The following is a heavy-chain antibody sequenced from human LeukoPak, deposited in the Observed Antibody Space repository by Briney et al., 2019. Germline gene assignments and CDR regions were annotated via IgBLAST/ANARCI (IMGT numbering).Heavy chain of an antibody. Sequence: ASVKVSCKASGYTFTSYDIYWGRQGPGHGREWMGWMNPNSGNTGYAQKLQHRVNMTRNTSISTADMELSSLRSEDTAVYYCARGERWLQLTWRQETVVSVSS. CDR1: GYTFTSYD. J-gene: IGHJ5*02. D-gene: IGHD5-24*01. CDR3: ARGERWLQLT. CDR2: MNPNSGNT. V-gene: IGHV1-8*01.